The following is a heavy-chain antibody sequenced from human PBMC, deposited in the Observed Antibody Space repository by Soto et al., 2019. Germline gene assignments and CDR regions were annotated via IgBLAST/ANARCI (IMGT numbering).Heavy chain of an antibody. Sequence: ASVKVSCKASGYTFTRYAIHWVRQAPGQGLEWMGWINAGSGSSRYSQNFQGRVAITRDTSASTAYMELNSLVFEDTGVYFCARERAVSANFFDYWGQGTLVTVSS. CDR2: INAGSGSS. J-gene: IGHJ4*02. CDR3: ARERAVSANFFDY. V-gene: IGHV1-3*01. CDR1: GYTFTRYA. D-gene: IGHD2-21*02.